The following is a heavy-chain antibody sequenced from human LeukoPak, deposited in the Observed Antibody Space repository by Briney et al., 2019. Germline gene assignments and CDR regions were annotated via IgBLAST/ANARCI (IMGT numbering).Heavy chain of an antibody. D-gene: IGHD3-16*02. Sequence: GAPVKVSCKASGYTFTSYGISWVRQAPGQGLEWMGSISPYNGNTNYAQKLQGRVTMTTDTSTSTAYMELRSLRSDDTAVYYCARDQYDYVWGSYRPYFDYWGQGTLVTVSS. V-gene: IGHV1-18*01. CDR3: ARDQYDYVWGSYRPYFDY. J-gene: IGHJ4*02. CDR1: GYTFTSYG. CDR2: ISPYNGNT.